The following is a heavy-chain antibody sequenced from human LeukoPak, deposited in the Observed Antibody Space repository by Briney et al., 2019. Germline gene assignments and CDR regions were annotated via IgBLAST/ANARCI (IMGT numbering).Heavy chain of an antibody. Sequence: SETLSLTGAVYGGSFSGYYWSWIRQPPGKGLEWIGEINHSGSTNYNPSLKSRVTISVDTSKNQFSLKLSSVTAADTAVYYCARGLRWSDAFDIWGQGTMVTVSS. V-gene: IGHV4-34*01. CDR3: ARGLRWSDAFDI. CDR1: GGSFSGYY. CDR2: INHSGST. J-gene: IGHJ3*02. D-gene: IGHD4-23*01.